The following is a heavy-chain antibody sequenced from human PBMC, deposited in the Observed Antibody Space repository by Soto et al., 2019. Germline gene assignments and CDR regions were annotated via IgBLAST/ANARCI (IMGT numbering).Heavy chain of an antibody. Sequence: GGSLRLSCAASGFTFSSYGMHWVRQAPGKGLEWVAVISYDGSNKYYADSVKGRFTISRDNSKNTLYLQMNSLRAEDTAVYYCAKDFLRIAVAGTWVDYWGQGTLVTVSS. V-gene: IGHV3-30*18. CDR3: AKDFLRIAVAGTWVDY. CDR1: GFTFSSYG. CDR2: ISYDGSNK. D-gene: IGHD6-19*01. J-gene: IGHJ4*02.